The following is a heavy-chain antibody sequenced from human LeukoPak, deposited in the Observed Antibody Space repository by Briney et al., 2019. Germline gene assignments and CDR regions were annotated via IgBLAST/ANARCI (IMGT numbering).Heavy chain of an antibody. D-gene: IGHD1-26*01. CDR1: GGTFSSYA. CDR3: ARANSGSYLASNAFDI. J-gene: IGHJ3*02. V-gene: IGHV1-69*05. CDR2: IIPIFGTA. Sequence: EASVKVSCKASGGTFSSYAISWVRQAPGQGLEWMGRIIPIFGTANYAQKFQGRVTITTDESTSTAYMELSSLRSEDTAVYYCARANSGSYLASNAFDIWGQGTMVTVSS.